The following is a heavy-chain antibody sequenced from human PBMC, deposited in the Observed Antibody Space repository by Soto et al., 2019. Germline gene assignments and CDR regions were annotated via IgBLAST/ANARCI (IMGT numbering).Heavy chain of an antibody. CDR2: ISGSGGST. Sequence: EVQLLESGGGLVQPGGSLRLSCAASGFTFSSYAMSWVRQAPGKGLEWVSAISGSGGSTYYADSVKGRFTISRDNSKNTLYLHMNSLRAEDTAVYYCAKDPRIAVAGANSSVQHWGQGTLVTVSS. J-gene: IGHJ1*01. CDR1: GFTFSSYA. D-gene: IGHD6-19*01. V-gene: IGHV3-23*01. CDR3: AKDPRIAVAGANSSVQH.